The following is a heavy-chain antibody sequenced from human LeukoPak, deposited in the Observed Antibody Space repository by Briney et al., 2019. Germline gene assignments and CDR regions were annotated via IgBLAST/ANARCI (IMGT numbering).Heavy chain of an antibody. D-gene: IGHD5-12*01. V-gene: IGHV1-46*01. CDR3: ARDDGAIVAPFELDY. CDR2: INPSGGST. Sequence: ASVKVSCKASGYTFTSYYMHWVRQAPGQGPEWMGIINPSGGSTSYAQKFQGRVTMTRDTSTSTVYMELSSLRSEDTAVYYCARDDGAIVAPFELDYWGQGTLVTVSS. J-gene: IGHJ4*02. CDR1: GYTFTSYY.